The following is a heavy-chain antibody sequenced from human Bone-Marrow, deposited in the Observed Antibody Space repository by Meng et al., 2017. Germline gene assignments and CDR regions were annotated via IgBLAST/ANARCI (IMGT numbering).Heavy chain of an antibody. CDR2: ISYDGSNK. V-gene: IGHV3-30-3*01. Sequence: QVQLVESGGGVVQPGRSLRLSCAASGFTFSSYAMHWVRQAPGKGLEWVAVISYDGSNKYYADSVKGRFTISRDNSKNTLYLQMNSLRAEDTAVYYCVRDVHHPWFSWGQGTLVTVSS. D-gene: IGHD3-10*01. J-gene: IGHJ5*02. CDR3: VRDVHHPWFS. CDR1: GFTFSSYA.